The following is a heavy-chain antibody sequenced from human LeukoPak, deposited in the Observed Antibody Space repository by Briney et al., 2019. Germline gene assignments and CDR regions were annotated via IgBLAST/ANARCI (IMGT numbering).Heavy chain of an antibody. CDR3: ARGGGYNWFDP. CDR2: INHSGST. J-gene: IGHJ5*02. D-gene: IGHD3-10*01. V-gene: IGHV4-34*01. Sequence: GSLRLSCAASAFTFSSYWMHWVRQAPGKGLEWIGEINHSGSTNYNPSLKSRVTISVDTSKNQFSLKLSSVTAADTAVYYCARGGGYNWFDPWGQGTLVTVSS. CDR1: AFTFSSYW.